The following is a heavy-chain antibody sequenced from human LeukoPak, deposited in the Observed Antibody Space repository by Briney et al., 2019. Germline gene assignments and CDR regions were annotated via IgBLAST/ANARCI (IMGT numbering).Heavy chain of an antibody. V-gene: IGHV3-30-3*01. CDR1: GFTFSSYA. D-gene: IGHD2-2*01. Sequence: GGSLRLSCAASGFTFSSYAMHWVRQAPGKGLGWVAVISYDGSNKYYADSVKGRFTISRDNSKNTLYLQMNSLRAEDTAVNYCARVRGDIVVVPAGLYGMDVWGQGTTVTVSS. J-gene: IGHJ6*02. CDR2: ISYDGSNK. CDR3: ARVRGDIVVVPAGLYGMDV.